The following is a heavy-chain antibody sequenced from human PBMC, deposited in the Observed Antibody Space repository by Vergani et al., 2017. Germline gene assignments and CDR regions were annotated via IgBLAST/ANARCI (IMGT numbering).Heavy chain of an antibody. J-gene: IGHJ6*03. CDR1: GGSFTSYH. D-gene: IGHD4-11*01. Sequence: QVQLQQWGGGLLKPSETLSLTCVVNGGSFTSYHWTWIRQSPGEGLEWVGEIDHTGRPDYNPSLKSRLTMSVDKSRNQFSLTLNSVTATDTAIYFCARVNTETNGHLSYYYYMDVWGQGTAVTVS. CDR3: ARVNTETNGHLSYYYYMDV. CDR2: IDHTGRP. V-gene: IGHV4-34*01.